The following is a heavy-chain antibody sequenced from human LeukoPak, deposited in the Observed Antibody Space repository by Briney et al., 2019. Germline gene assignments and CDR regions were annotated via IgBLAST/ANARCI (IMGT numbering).Heavy chain of an antibody. CDR1: GGSFSGYY. CDR2: INHSGST. D-gene: IGHD3-3*01. CDR3: ASPGAPDYDFWSGWHYYGMDV. V-gene: IGHV4-34*01. Sequence: SETLSLTCAVYGGSFSGYYWSWIRQPPGKGLEWIGEINHSGSTNYNPSLKSRVTMSVDTSKNQFSLKLSSVTAADTAVYYCASPGAPDYDFWSGWHYYGMDVWGQGTTVTVSS. J-gene: IGHJ6*02.